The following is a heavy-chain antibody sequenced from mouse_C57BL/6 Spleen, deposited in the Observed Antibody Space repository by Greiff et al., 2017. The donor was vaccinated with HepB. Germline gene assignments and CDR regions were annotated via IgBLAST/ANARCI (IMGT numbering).Heavy chain of an antibody. CDR1: GFTFSSYT. D-gene: IGHD1-1*01. V-gene: IGHV5-9*01. CDR2: ISGGGGNT. Sequence: EVMLVESGGGLVKPGGSLKLSCAASGFTFSSYTMSWVRQTPEKRLEWVATISGGGGNTYYPDSVKGRFTISRDNAKNTLYLQMSSLRSEDTALYYCARKDYYGSSAYFDVWGTGTTVTVSS. CDR3: ARKDYYGSSAYFDV. J-gene: IGHJ1*03.